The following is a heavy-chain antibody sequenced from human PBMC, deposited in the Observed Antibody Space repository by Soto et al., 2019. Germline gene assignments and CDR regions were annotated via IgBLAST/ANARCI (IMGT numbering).Heavy chain of an antibody. Sequence: ASVKVSCKASGYTFTGYYMHWVRRAPGQGLEWMGWINPNSGGTNYAQKFQGRVTMTRDTSISTAYMELSRLRSDDTAVYYCARGNSSSWYWDYYYYGMDVWGQGTTVTVSS. D-gene: IGHD6-13*01. CDR1: GYTFTGYY. CDR3: ARGNSSSWYWDYYYYGMDV. V-gene: IGHV1-2*02. J-gene: IGHJ6*02. CDR2: INPNSGGT.